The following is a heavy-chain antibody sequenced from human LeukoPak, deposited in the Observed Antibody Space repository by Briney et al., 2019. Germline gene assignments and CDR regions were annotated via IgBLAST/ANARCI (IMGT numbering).Heavy chain of an antibody. CDR1: EFRLTDYA. V-gene: IGHV3-30-3*01. D-gene: IGHD3-22*01. CDR3: AREGGYDSGYFADYLDP. J-gene: IGHJ5*02. CDR2: SSHDGSDK. Sequence: GGSLRLSCVASEFRLTDYALHWVRQAPGQGLQCVAVSSHDGSDKKVADAVKGRFTISRDNSKNMVYLQMSSLTAEDTAMYYCAREGGYDSGYFADYLDPWGQGTLVIVSS.